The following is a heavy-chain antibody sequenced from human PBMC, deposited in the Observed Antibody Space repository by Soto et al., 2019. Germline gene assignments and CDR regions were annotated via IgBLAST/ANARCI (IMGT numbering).Heavy chain of an antibody. V-gene: IGHV1-18*01. CDR1: GYTFTSYG. CDR3: ARLGRQFCSWGDYHHYLLAV. Sequence: ASVKVSCKASGYTFTSYGISWVRQAPGQGLEWMGWISAYNGNTNYAQKLQGRVTMTTDTSTSTAYMELRSLRSDDTAVYYCARLGRQFCSWGDYHHYLLAVSAQGTTVPVSS. J-gene: IGHJ6*02. D-gene: IGHD6-13*01. CDR2: ISAYNGNT.